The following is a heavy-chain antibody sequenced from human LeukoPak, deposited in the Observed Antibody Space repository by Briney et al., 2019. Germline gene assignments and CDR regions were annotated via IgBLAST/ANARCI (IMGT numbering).Heavy chain of an antibody. J-gene: IGHJ4*02. V-gene: IGHV3-30*02. CDR2: IQYDGSDK. D-gene: IGHD3-16*02. CDR3: ARVEWGGYRKDY. Sequence: GGSLRLSCAASGFTFSSYGLHWVRQAPGKGLEWVAFIQYDGSDKYYADSVKGRFTISRDNAKNSLYLQMNSLRAEDTAVYYCARVEWGGYRKDYWGQGTLVTVSS. CDR1: GFTFSSYG.